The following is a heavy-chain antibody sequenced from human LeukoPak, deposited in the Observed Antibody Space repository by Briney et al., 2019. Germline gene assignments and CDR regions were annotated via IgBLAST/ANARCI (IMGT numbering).Heavy chain of an antibody. CDR3: AKRSDSGRYSAIDY. D-gene: IGHD1-26*01. CDR1: GFTFSSYG. CDR2: ISGSGGST. J-gene: IGHJ4*02. Sequence: PGGSLRLSCAASGFTFSSYGMSWVRQAPGKGLEWVSAISGSGGSTYYADSVKGRFTISRDNSKNTLYLQMNSLRAEDTAVYYCAKRSDSGRYSAIDYWGQGPLVTVSS. V-gene: IGHV3-23*01.